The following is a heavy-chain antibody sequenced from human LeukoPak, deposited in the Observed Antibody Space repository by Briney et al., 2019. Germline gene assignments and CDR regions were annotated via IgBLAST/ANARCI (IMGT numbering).Heavy chain of an antibody. V-gene: IGHV1-2*02. J-gene: IGHJ6*03. CDR3: ARSEQFSYYMDV. D-gene: IGHD6-19*01. CDR2: IYPNSGGT. Sequence: ASVKVSCKASGYTFTSYYMHWVRQAPGHGLEWMGWIYPNSGGTNYAQKFQGRVTMTRGTSISTAYMELSRLRSDDTAVYYCARSEQFSYYMDVWGKGTTVTVSS. CDR1: GYTFTSYY.